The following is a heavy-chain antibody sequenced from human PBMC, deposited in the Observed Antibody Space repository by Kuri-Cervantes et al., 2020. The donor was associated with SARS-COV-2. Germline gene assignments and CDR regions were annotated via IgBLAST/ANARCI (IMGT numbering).Heavy chain of an antibody. CDR2: IIPIFGTA. CDR3: ARASVRGIIITYHSYGMDV. V-gene: IGHV1-69*13. Sequence: SVKVSCKASGDTFTYRFLHWVRQAPGQGLEWMGGIIPIFGTANYAQKFQGRVTITADESTSTAYMELSSLRSEDTAVYYCARASVRGIIITYHSYGMDVWGQGTTVTVSS. CDR1: GDTFTYRF. D-gene: IGHD3-10*01. J-gene: IGHJ6*02.